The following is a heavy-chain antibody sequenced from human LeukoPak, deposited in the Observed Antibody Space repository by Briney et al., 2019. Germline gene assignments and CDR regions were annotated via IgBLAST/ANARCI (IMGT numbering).Heavy chain of an antibody. D-gene: IGHD3-22*01. CDR2: ISGSGGST. Sequence: PGGSLRLSCAASGFTFSSYAMSWARQAPGRGLEWVSAISGSGGSTYYADSVKGRFTISRDNSKNTLYLQMNSLRAEDTAVYYCAKAAYYYDSSGYVDYWGQGTLVTVSS. J-gene: IGHJ4*02. CDR3: AKAAYYYDSSGYVDY. V-gene: IGHV3-23*01. CDR1: GFTFSSYA.